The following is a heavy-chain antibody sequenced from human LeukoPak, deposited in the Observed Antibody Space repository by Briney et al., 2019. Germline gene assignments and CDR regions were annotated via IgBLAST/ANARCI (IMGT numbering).Heavy chain of an antibody. CDR1: GFTFSSYG. CDR3: AKPLNFYYYMDV. CDR2: IRNDENNK. J-gene: IGHJ6*03. V-gene: IGHV3-30*02. Sequence: GGSLRLSCAASGFTFSSYGMHWVRQAPGKGLEWVSFIRNDENNKYCADSVKGRFTISRDNSKNTLYLQMNSLRPDDTAVYYCAKPLNFYYYMDVWGKGTTVTISS.